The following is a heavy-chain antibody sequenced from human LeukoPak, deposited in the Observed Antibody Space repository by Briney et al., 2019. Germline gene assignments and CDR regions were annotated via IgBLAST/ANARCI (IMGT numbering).Heavy chain of an antibody. D-gene: IGHD3-3*01. J-gene: IGHJ4*02. CDR3: AGGQGFLIDY. CDR2: IKQDGSAK. Sequence: GGSLRLSCAASGFTFTSYSMNWVRQAPGRGLEWVANIKQDGSAKYYVDSVKGRLTISRDNAKSLLYLQMSSLRAEDAAVYYCAGGQGFLIDYWGQGTLVTVSS. V-gene: IGHV3-7*01. CDR1: GFTFTSYS.